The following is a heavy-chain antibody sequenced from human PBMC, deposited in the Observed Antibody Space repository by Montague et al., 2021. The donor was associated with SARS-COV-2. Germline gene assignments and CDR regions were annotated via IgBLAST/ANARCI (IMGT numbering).Heavy chain of an antibody. CDR1: GGSISVSRYY. CDR3: ASSPLRTSGANWYDKYFQL. J-gene: IGHJ1*01. D-gene: IGHD1-1*01. Sequence: SETLSLTCTVSGGSISVSRYYWVWIRQPPGKGLEWIGSIYYGGTADYNPSLKSRVTISVDTSNNQFSLKLTSLTAADTAVYSCASSPLRTSGANWYDKYFQLWGQGTRVTVSS. CDR2: IYYGGTA. V-gene: IGHV4-39*07.